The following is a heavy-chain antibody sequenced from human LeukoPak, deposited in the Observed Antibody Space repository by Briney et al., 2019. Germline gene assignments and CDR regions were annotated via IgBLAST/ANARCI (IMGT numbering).Heavy chain of an antibody. D-gene: IGHD2-15*01. V-gene: IGHV1-2*02. CDR1: GYTFTGYY. CDR3: ARVGFCSGGLCPYYFDY. Sequence: ASVTVSCKASGYTFTGYYMHWVRQAPGQGLEWMGWINPNSGGTSFAQTFQGRVTMTRDTSISTAYMELSRLRSDDTAVYYCARVGFCSGGLCPYYFDYWGQGTLVTVSS. J-gene: IGHJ4*02. CDR2: INPNSGGT.